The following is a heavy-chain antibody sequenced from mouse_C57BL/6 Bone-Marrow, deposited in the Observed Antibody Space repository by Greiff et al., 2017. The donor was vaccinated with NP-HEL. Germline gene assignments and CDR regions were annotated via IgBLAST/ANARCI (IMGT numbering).Heavy chain of an antibody. Sequence: EVKLVESGGGLVKPGGSLKLSFAASGFTFSSYALSWVRQTPEKRLEWVATISDGGSYTYYPDNVKGRFTISRDNAKNNLYLQMSHLKSEDTAMYYCAREDYAWFAYWGQGTLVTVSA. D-gene: IGHD2-4*01. V-gene: IGHV5-4*01. CDR3: AREDYAWFAY. CDR1: GFTFSSYA. J-gene: IGHJ3*01. CDR2: ISDGGSYT.